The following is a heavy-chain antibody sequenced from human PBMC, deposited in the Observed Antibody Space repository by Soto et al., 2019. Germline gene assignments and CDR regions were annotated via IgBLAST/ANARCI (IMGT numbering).Heavy chain of an antibody. CDR3: ARDRTYYYGSSRHSGTLDF. D-gene: IGHD3-22*01. CDR1: GYTFTSYG. J-gene: IGHJ3*01. Sequence: ASVKVSCKASGYTFTSYGISWVRQAPGQGLEWMGWISAYNGNTNYAQKLQGRVTMTTDTSTSRAYMELRSLRSDDTAVYYCARDRTYYYGSSRHSGTLDFRPQGTTDTVS. CDR2: ISAYNGNT. V-gene: IGHV1-18*01.